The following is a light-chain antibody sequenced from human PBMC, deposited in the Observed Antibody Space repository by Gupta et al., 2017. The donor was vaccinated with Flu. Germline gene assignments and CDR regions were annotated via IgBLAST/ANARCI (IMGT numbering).Light chain of an antibody. CDR2: EVS. V-gene: IGLV2-14*01. J-gene: IGLJ2*01. Sequence: QSARTQPASVAGSPGPSITSPCSGTSSDVGGYNYVSWYQHHPAKAPKLMIYEVSNRPSGVSNRFSGSKSGNTASLTISGLQAEDEADYYCSSYTSSSHVVFGGGTKLTVL. CDR3: SSYTSSSHVV. CDR1: SSDVGGYNY.